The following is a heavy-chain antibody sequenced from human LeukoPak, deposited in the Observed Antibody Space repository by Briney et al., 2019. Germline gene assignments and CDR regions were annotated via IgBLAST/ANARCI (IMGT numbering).Heavy chain of an antibody. CDR3: AKDQGSGWAYNWFDP. Sequence: GGSLRLSCAASGFTFSSYAMRWVRQAPGKGLEWVSAISGSGGSTYYADSVKGRFTISRDNSKNTLYLQMNSLRAEDTAVYYCAKDQGSGWAYNWFDPWGQGTLVTVSS. CDR2: ISGSGGST. V-gene: IGHV3-23*01. J-gene: IGHJ5*02. CDR1: GFTFSSYA. D-gene: IGHD6-19*01.